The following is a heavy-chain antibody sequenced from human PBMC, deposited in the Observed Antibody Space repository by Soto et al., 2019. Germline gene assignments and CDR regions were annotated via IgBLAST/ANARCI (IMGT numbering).Heavy chain of an antibody. V-gene: IGHV3-23*01. CDR3: AKDSITMVRGITNWFDP. J-gene: IGHJ5*02. CDR2: ISGSGTST. Sequence: DVQLLESGGGLVQPGGSLRLSCAASGFTFSSYAMTWVRQAPGKGLEWVSAISGSGTSTYYADSVRGRFTISRDNSQNTLYLQMNSLRAEDTAVYYCAKDSITMVRGITNWFDPWGKGTLVTVSS. CDR1: GFTFSSYA. D-gene: IGHD3-10*01.